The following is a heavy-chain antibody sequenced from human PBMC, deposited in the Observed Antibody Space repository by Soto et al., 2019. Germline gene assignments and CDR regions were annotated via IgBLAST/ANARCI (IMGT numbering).Heavy chain of an antibody. D-gene: IGHD6-19*01. V-gene: IGHV3-30*18. CDR2: ISYDGSNK. Sequence: GGSLRLFCAASGFTFSSYGMHWVRQAPGKGLEWVAVISYDGSNKYYADSVKGRFTISRDNSKNTLYLQMNSLRAEDTAVYYCAKDRFEYSSGLGGWFDPWGQGTLVTVSS. J-gene: IGHJ5*02. CDR3: AKDRFEYSSGLGGWFDP. CDR1: GFTFSSYG.